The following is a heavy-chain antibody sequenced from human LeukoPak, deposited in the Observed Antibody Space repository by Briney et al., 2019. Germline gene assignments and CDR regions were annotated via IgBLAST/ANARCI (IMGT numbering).Heavy chain of an antibody. CDR1: GFTFSSYE. V-gene: IGHV3-48*03. CDR3: AGSAYYRDFDY. CDR2: ISSSGSTI. D-gene: IGHD3-22*01. J-gene: IGHJ4*02. Sequence: GGSLRLSCAASGFTFSSYEMNWVRQAPGKGLEWVSYISSSGSTIYYADSVKGRFTISRDNAKNSLYLQMNSLRAEDTAVYYCAGSAYYRDFDYWGQGTLVTVSS.